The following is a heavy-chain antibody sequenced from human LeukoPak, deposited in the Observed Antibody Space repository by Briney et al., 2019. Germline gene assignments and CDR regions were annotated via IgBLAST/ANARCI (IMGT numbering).Heavy chain of an antibody. CDR2: IYSGGST. D-gene: IGHD2-15*01. J-gene: IGHJ4*02. CDR1: GFTVSSNY. CDR3: ARARRYCSGGSCYYPFDY. V-gene: IGHV3-66*01. Sequence: PGGSLRLSCAASGFTVSSNYMSWVRQAPGKGLEWGSVIYSGGSTYYADSVKGRFTISRDNSKNTLYLQMNSLRAEDTAVYYCARARRYCSGGSCYYPFDYWGQGTLVTVSS.